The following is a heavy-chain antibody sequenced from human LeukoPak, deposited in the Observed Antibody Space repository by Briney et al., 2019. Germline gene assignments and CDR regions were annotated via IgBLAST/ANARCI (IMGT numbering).Heavy chain of an antibody. V-gene: IGHV3-23*01. CDR1: GSTFSGYA. CDR3: ARDFPRSDGDSSNYFDY. D-gene: IGHD4-17*01. CDR2: LSGSGAGT. J-gene: IGHJ4*02. Sequence: GGSLRLSCTASGSTFSGYAMSWVRQAPGKGLDWVSGLSGSGAGTYYADSVKGRFTISRDNAKNSLYLQMNSLRAEDTAVYYCARDFPRSDGDSSNYFDYWGQGTLVTVSS.